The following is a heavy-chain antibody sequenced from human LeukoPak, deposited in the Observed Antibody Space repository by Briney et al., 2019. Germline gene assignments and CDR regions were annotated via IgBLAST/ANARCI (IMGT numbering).Heavy chain of an antibody. CDR2: IYYGGST. Sequence: ETLSLTCTVSGGSISSYYWSWIRQPPGKGLECIGYIYYGGSTNYNPSLKSRVTISVDTSKNQLSLKLSSVTAADTAVYYCARGGGSSWTTGNFDHWGQGGLVTVSS. V-gene: IGHV4-59*01. CDR1: GGSISSYY. CDR3: ARGGGSSWTTGNFDH. D-gene: IGHD6-13*01. J-gene: IGHJ4*02.